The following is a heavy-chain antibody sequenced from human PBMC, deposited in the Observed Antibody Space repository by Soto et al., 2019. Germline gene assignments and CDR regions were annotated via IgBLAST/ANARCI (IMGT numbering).Heavy chain of an antibody. CDR1: GGSFSGYY. J-gene: IGHJ4*02. V-gene: IGHV4-34*01. Sequence: QVQLQQWGAGLLKPSETLSLTCAVYGGSFSGYYWSWIRQPPGKGLEWIGEINHSGSTNYNPSLKSRVTISVDTSKNQFSLKLSSVTAADTAVYYCARGGGGGLVAAKKRSFDYWGQGTLVTVSS. CDR3: ARGGGGGLVAAKKRSFDY. D-gene: IGHD2-15*01. CDR2: INHSGST.